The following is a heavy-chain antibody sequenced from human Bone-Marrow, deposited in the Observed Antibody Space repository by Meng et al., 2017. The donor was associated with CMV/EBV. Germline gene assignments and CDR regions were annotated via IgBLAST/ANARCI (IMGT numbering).Heavy chain of an antibody. CDR3: ARPSYSSSWYQFDY. Sequence: GGSLRLSCAASGFTFSSYSMNWVRQAPGKGLEWVSSISSSSSYIYYADSVKGRFTISRDDAKNSLYLQMNSLRAEDTAVYYCARPSYSSSWYQFDYWGQGTLVTVSS. J-gene: IGHJ4*02. V-gene: IGHV3-21*01. CDR2: ISSSSSYI. CDR1: GFTFSSYS. D-gene: IGHD6-13*01.